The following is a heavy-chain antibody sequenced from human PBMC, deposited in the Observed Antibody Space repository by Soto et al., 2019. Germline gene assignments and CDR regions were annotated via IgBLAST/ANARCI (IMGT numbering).Heavy chain of an antibody. CDR3: AGDYLRHNSLNGNYYSYGMDV. J-gene: IGHJ6*02. CDR2: ISGSGGST. V-gene: IGHV3-23*01. D-gene: IGHD4-17*01. Sequence: GSLRLSCSASGFTFSDSYMSWVRQAPVKGLEWVSAISGSGGSTYYADSVKGRFTISRDNSKNTLYLQMNSLRAEDTAVYFCAGDYLRHNSLNGNYYSYGMDVWGQGTTVTVSS. CDR1: GFTFSDSY.